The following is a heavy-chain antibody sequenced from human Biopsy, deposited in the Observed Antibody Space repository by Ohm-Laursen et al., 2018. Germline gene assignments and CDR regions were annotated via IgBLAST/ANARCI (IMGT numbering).Heavy chain of an antibody. CDR3: VRGVDYYDPYHYYALDV. CDR2: NKPKGRT. D-gene: IGHD3-22*01. V-gene: IGHV4-34*01. CDR1: GESFYWFF. J-gene: IGHJ6*02. Sequence: PFLPLVLDGESFYWFFLGLVPPTPGKGLEGIGENKPKGRTNYNPSLKSRVTISVDTSKNQFSLKVRSVTAADTAVYYCVRGVDYYDPYHYYALDVWGQGTTVTVSS.